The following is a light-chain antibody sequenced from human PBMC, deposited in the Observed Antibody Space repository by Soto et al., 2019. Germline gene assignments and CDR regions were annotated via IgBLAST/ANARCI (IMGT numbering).Light chain of an antibody. CDR3: QQVHNCPLT. CDR2: GAS. J-gene: IGKJ2*01. CDR1: QSISSE. V-gene: IGKV3-15*01. Sequence: EIVMTQSPATLSVSPGERATLSCRASQSISSELAWYQQKPGQPPRLLIYGASTRATGVPARFTGSGSGSDFPLTISGLQSEDFPFYYCQQVHNCPLTFAQGTRLEI.